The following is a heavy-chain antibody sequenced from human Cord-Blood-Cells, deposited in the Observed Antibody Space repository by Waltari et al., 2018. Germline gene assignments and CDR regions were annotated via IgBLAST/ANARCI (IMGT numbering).Heavy chain of an antibody. CDR1: GFTFSSYD. CDR2: TCTAGDT. J-gene: IGHJ2*01. V-gene: IGHV3-13*01. D-gene: IGHD3-10*01. Sequence: EVQLVESGGGLVQPGGSLRLSCAASGFTFSSYDMHWVRQATGKGRECVSATCTAGDTYYPGSVKGRFTISRENAKNSLYLQVNSLRAGDTAVYYCARSRDFDLWGRGTLVTVSS. CDR3: ARSRDFDL.